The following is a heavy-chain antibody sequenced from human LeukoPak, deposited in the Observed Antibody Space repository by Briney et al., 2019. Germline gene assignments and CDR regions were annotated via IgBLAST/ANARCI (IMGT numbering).Heavy chain of an antibody. D-gene: IGHD4-17*01. CDR3: ARAVRTTVTTLDI. CDR2: IYYSGST. CDR1: GGSISSYY. J-gene: IGHJ3*02. Sequence: SETLSLTCTVSGGSISSYYWSWIRQPAGKGLEWIGYIYYSGSTNYNPSLKSRVTISVDTSKNQFSLKLSSVTAADTAVYYCARAVRTTVTTLDIWGQGTMVTVSS. V-gene: IGHV4-59*01.